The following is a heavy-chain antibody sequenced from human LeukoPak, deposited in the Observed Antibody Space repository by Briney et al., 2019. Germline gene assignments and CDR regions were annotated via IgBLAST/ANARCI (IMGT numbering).Heavy chain of an antibody. D-gene: IGHD6-13*01. V-gene: IGHV3-21*01. CDR2: ISSKSDYL. CDR3: ARGGGTWFFEY. J-gene: IGHJ4*02. Sequence: GGYLRLSCAASGFTFSSYRMNWVRQAPGKGLEWVSSISSKSDYLYYADSLKGRFTISRDNAKNSLYLQMNSLRAEDTAVYYCARGGGTWFFEYWGPGTLVTVSS. CDR1: GFTFSSYR.